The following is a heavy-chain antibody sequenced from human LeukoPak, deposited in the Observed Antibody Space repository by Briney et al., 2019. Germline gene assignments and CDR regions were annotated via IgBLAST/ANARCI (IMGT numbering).Heavy chain of an antibody. CDR3: AKDRDFWSGTPDY. Sequence: GRSLRLSCAASGFTFSSYAMHWVRQAPGKGLEWVAVISYDGSNKYYADSVKGRFTISRDNSKNTLYLQMNSLRAEDTAVYYCAKDRDFWSGTPDYWGQGTLVTVSS. J-gene: IGHJ4*02. D-gene: IGHD3-3*01. CDR1: GFTFSSYA. CDR2: ISYDGSNK. V-gene: IGHV3-30-3*01.